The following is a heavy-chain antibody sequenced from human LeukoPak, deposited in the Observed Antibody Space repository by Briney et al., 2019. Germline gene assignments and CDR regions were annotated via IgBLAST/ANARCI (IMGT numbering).Heavy chain of an antibody. D-gene: IGHD3-9*01. CDR2: IKQDGSEK. CDR3: GREGGAVVYYDILTGYFDY. Sequence: PGGSLRLSCAASGFTFSNYWMSWVRQAPGKGLEWVANIKQDGSEKYYVDSVKGRFTISRDNAKHSLYLQMNRLSAEDTAVYSCGREGGAVVYYDILTGYFDYWGQGTLVTVSS. V-gene: IGHV3-7*01. CDR1: GFTFSNYW. J-gene: IGHJ4*02.